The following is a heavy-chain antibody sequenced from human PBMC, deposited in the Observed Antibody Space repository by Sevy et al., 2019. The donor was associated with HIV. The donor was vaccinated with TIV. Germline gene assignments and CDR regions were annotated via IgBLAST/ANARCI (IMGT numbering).Heavy chain of an antibody. CDR1: GFSISSGYF. CDR2: IYLTGTT. V-gene: IGHV4-38-2*02. CDR3: AWVLLRLGELSSMDS. J-gene: IGHJ4*02. Sequence: SETLSLTCSVSGFSISSGYFWGWVRQPPGKGLEWIGSIYLTGTTYYNPSLKRRVTISVDTSKNQFSLRLSSVTAADAAVYYGAWVLLRLGELSSMDSWGQGTPVTVSS. D-gene: IGHD3-16*02.